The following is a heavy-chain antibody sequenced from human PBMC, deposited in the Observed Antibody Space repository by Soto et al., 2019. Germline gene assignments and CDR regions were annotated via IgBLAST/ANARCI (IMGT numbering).Heavy chain of an antibody. CDR3: SIGSWSAETFDV. CDR2: IIPMLTVR. D-gene: IGHD2-2*01. J-gene: IGHJ3*01. Sequence: QVHLVQSGAEVKKPGSSVKVSCKAAGGTFSTDTLIWVRQAPGQGLEWMGRIIPMLTVRNSAQKFKGRVTLTADKSTSKAFMELTSLRSDDTAVYYCSIGSWSAETFDVWGQGTMVTVSS. V-gene: IGHV1-69*02. CDR1: GGTFSTDT.